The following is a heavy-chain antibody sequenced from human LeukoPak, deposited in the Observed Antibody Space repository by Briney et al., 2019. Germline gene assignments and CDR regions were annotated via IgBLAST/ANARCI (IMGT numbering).Heavy chain of an antibody. J-gene: IGHJ4*02. CDR1: GGSISSSSYY. D-gene: IGHD6-6*01. V-gene: IGHV4-39*07. CDR2: IYYSGST. CDR3: ARDFHSSSSELDY. Sequence: SETLSLTCTVSGGSISSSSYYWGWIRQPPGKGLEWIGSIYYSGSTYYNPSLKSRVTISVDTSKSQFSLKLSSVTAADTAVYYCARDFHSSSSELDYWGQGTLVTVSS.